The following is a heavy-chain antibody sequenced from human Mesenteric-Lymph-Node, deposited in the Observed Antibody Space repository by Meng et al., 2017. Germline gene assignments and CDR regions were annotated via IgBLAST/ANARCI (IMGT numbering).Heavy chain of an antibody. CDR3: GRDQGRELINH. V-gene: IGHV4-4*02. CDR1: GDSISSDIW. D-gene: IGHD1-7*01. CDR2: VYHRGDT. Sequence: QVQLEESGQGVVKTSGTMYLTCSVSGDSISSDIWWSWVREPPGKGLEWIGEVYHRGDTNYNPSLKSRVDISVDKSKTQFYLSLFSVTAADTAVYYCGRDQGRELINHWGQGTLVTVFS. J-gene: IGHJ4*02.